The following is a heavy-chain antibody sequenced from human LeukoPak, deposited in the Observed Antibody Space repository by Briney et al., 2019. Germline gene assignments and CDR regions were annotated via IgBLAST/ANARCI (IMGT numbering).Heavy chain of an antibody. Sequence: GGSLRLPCAASGFTFSSYWMSWVRQAPGKGLEWVANIKQDGSEKYYVDSVKGRFTISRDNAKNSLYLQMNSLRAEDTAVYYCARVSSSAIFDYWGQGTLVTVSS. V-gene: IGHV3-7*01. CDR3: ARVSSSAIFDY. CDR1: GFTFSSYW. J-gene: IGHJ4*02. D-gene: IGHD6-6*01. CDR2: IKQDGSEK.